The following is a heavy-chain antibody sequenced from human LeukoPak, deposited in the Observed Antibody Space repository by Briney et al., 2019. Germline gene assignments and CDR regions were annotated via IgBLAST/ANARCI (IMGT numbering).Heavy chain of an antibody. CDR2: MYYSGST. D-gene: IGHD4-17*01. CDR3: AREREGSTMTTRRPFDI. V-gene: IGHV4-59*11. J-gene: IGHJ3*02. CDR1: NGSISSHY. Sequence: SETLSLTCTLSNGSISSHYWGWIRQPPGKGLEWIGYMYYSGSTKYKPSLKSRVIISVDTSKNQFSLKLGSVTAADTAVYYCAREREGSTMTTRRPFDIWGQGTMVTVSS.